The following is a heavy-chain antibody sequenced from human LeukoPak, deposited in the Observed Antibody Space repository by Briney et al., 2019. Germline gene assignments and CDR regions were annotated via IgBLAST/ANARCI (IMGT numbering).Heavy chain of an antibody. CDR3: ARAAGYDYVWGSYRLGFDY. V-gene: IGHV4-34*01. CDR2: INHSGST. D-gene: IGHD3-16*02. CDR1: GGSFSGYY. J-gene: IGHJ4*02. Sequence: PSETLSLTCAVYGGSFSGYYWSWIRQPPGKGLEWIGEINHSGSTNYNPSLKSRVTISVDTSKNQFSLKLSSVTAADTAVYYCARAAGYDYVWGSYRLGFDYWGQGTLVTVSS.